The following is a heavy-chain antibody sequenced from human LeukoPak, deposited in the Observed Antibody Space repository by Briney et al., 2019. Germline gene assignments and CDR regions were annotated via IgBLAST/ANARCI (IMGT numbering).Heavy chain of an antibody. J-gene: IGHJ5*02. CDR1: GFTFSSYA. CDR3: AKGQSIVVVPAAIGFDP. V-gene: IGHV3-23*01. D-gene: IGHD2-2*01. CDR2: ISGSGGST. Sequence: GASLRLSCAASGFTFSSYAMSWVRQAPGKGLEWVSAISGSGGSTYYADSVKGRFTISRDNSKNTLYLQMNSLRAEDTALYYCAKGQSIVVVPAAIGFDPWGQGTLVTVSS.